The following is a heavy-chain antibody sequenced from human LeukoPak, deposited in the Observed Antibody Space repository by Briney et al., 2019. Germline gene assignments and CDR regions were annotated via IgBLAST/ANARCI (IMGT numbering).Heavy chain of an antibody. J-gene: IGHJ5*02. Sequence: TSETLSLTCTVSGGSISSYYWSWIRQPPGKGLEWIGYIYYSGSTNYNPSLKSRVTISVDTSKNQFSLKLSSVTAADTAVYYCARVYRARHQSYNWFDPWGQGTLVTVSS. CDR3: ARVYRARHQSYNWFDP. V-gene: IGHV4-59*01. CDR1: GGSISSYY. CDR2: IYYSGST. D-gene: IGHD2-2*01.